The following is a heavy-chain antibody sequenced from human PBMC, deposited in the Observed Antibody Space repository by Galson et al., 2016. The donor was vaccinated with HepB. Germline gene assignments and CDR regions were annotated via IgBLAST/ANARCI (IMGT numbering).Heavy chain of an antibody. J-gene: IGHJ4*02. V-gene: IGHV3-23*01. CDR3: ARGTERFCSGSNCYPLDH. CDR2: ITDSGDDT. Sequence: SLRLSCAASGFTFSTYAMTWVRQAPGKGLGWVSVITDSGDDTHHADSVKGRFIMSRDNSKNTVYLQMNNLRDEDTAIYFCARGTERFCSGSNCYPLDHWGQGTLVTVSS. CDR1: GFTFSTYA. D-gene: IGHD2-15*01.